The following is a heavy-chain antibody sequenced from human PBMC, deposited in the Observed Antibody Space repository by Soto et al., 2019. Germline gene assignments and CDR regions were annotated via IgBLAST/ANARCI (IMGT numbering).Heavy chain of an antibody. CDR3: ARGRYNWNDGHYYYYMDV. Sequence: ASVKVSCKASGYTFTSYDINWVRQATGQGLEWMGWMNPNSGNTGYAQKFQGRVTMTRNTSISTAYMELSSLRSEDTAVYYCARGRYNWNDGHYYYYMDVWGKGTTVTVSS. D-gene: IGHD1-1*01. J-gene: IGHJ6*03. CDR1: GYTFTSYD. V-gene: IGHV1-8*01. CDR2: MNPNSGNT.